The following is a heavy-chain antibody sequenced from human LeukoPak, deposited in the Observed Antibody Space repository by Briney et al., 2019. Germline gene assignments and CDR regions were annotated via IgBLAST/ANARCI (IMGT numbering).Heavy chain of an antibody. D-gene: IGHD3-10*01. J-gene: IGHJ4*02. CDR2: IYYSGST. Sequence: PSETLSPTCTVSGGSISSYYWSWIRQPPGKGLEWIGYIYYSGSTNYNPSLKSRVTISVDTSKNQFSLKLSSVTAADTAVYYCARGSGRRSYYCLGCTDFDYWGQGTLVTVSS. CDR1: GGSISSYY. V-gene: IGHV4-59*12. CDR3: ARGSGRRSYYCLGCTDFDY.